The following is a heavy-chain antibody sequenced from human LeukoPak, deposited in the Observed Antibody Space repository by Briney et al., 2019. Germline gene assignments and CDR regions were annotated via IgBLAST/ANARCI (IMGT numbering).Heavy chain of an antibody. CDR1: GSTFSSYS. CDR3: AREGIAAAGIGDY. V-gene: IGHV3-21*01. J-gene: IGHJ4*02. Sequence: GGSLRLSCAASGSTFSSYSMTWVRQAPGKGLEWVSSISNTGSYIYYADSVKGRFTISRDNAKNSLNLQMNSLRAEDTAVYYCAREGIAAAGIGDYWGQGTLVTVSS. D-gene: IGHD6-13*01. CDR2: ISNTGSYI.